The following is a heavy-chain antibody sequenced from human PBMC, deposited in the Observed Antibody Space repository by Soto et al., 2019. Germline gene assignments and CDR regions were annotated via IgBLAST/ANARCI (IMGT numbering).Heavy chain of an antibody. CDR2: ISGSGGST. D-gene: IGHD6-19*01. CDR1: GFTFSSYA. J-gene: IGHJ3*02. CDR3: AKGFSGWYLDAFDI. V-gene: IGHV3-23*01. Sequence: LSLTCAASGFTFSSYAMSWVRQAPGKGLEWVSAISGSGGSTYYADSVKGRFTISRDNSKNTLYLQMNSLRAEDTAVYYCAKGFSGWYLDAFDIWGQGTMVTVSS.